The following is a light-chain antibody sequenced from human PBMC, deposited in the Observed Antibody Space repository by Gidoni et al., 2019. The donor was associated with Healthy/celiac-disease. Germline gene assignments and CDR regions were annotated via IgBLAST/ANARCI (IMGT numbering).Light chain of an antibody. CDR3: QQYGSSPRLFT. CDR1: QSVSSSY. Sequence: EIVLTQSPGTLSLSPGERATLSCRASQSVSSSYLAWYQQKPGQAPRLLIYGASSRATGIPDRFSGSGSGTDFTLTISRLEPEDFAVYYCQQYGSSPRLFTFGPATKVDIK. J-gene: IGKJ3*01. CDR2: GAS. V-gene: IGKV3-20*01.